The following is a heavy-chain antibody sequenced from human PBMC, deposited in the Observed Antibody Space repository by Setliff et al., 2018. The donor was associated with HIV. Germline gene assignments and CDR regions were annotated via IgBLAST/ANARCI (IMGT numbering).Heavy chain of an antibody. CDR1: NGSFSEYY. V-gene: IGHV4-34*01. CDR3: ALLEVPLIEGISPVL. Sequence: PSETLSLTCAVYNGSFSEYYWTWVRQPPGKELEWIGEISHGGRSTYNPSLKSRVAISVDTSKNQFSLKLNTVTAADTALYFCALLEVPLIEGISPVLWGQGTLVTVSS. CDR2: ISHGGRS. D-gene: IGHD3-22*01. J-gene: IGHJ4*02.